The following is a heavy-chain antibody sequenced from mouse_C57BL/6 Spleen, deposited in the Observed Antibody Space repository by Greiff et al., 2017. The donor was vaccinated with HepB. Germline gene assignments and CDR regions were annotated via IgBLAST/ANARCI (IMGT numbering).Heavy chain of an antibody. CDR3: TGHGGPFYDYDGFAY. D-gene: IGHD2-4*01. Sequence: EVKLVESGGGLVQPGGSMKLSCVASGFTFSNYWMNWVRQSPEKGLEWVAQIRLKSDNYATHYAESVKGRFTISRDDSKSSVYLQMNNLRAEDTGIYYCTGHGGPFYDYDGFAYWGQGTLVTVSA. CDR2: IRLKSDNYAT. J-gene: IGHJ3*01. CDR1: GFTFSNYW. V-gene: IGHV6-3*01.